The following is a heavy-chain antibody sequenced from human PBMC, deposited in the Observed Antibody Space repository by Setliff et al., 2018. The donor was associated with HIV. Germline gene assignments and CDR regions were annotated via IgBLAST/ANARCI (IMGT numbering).Heavy chain of an antibody. J-gene: IGHJ4*02. D-gene: IGHD3-22*01. CDR1: AGSISSGNYY. Sequence: LSLTCSVSAGSISSGNYYWNWVRQPAGKGLEWVGHIYTNGSTAYNPSFKSRVTMALDTSKNQFSLKVRSVTAADTAVYYCATRAIVVIPDYWGQGTLVTVSS. CDR2: IYTNGST. CDR3: ATRAIVVIPDY. V-gene: IGHV4-61*09.